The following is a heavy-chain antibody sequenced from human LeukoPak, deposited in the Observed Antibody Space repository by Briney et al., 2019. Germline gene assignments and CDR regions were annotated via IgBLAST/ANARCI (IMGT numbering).Heavy chain of an antibody. CDR1: GFTFSSYA. J-gene: IGHJ4*02. CDR3: ARVVRSSWYGGIDY. D-gene: IGHD6-13*01. CDR2: ISSSSSHI. Sequence: GGSLRLSCAASGFTFSSYAMNWVRQAPGKGLEWVSSISSSSSHIYYADSVLGRFTISRDNARNSLSLQMNSLRAEDTAVYYCARVVRSSWYGGIDYWGQGTLVTVSS. V-gene: IGHV3-21*01.